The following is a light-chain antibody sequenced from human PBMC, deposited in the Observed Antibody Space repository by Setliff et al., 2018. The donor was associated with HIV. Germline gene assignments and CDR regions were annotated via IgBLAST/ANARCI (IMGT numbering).Light chain of an antibody. CDR3: LSYTTIRTVV. CDR2: EVK. CDR1: SCDVGAYDY. J-gene: IGLJ1*01. V-gene: IGLV2-14*01. Sequence: QSALTQPASVSGSPGQSIAISCGGTSCDVGAYDYVSWFQQRPGKAPKLMIYEVKKRPSGVSNRFSGSKSGNTASLTISALQAEDEADYYCLSYTTIRTVVFGTGTKVTVL.